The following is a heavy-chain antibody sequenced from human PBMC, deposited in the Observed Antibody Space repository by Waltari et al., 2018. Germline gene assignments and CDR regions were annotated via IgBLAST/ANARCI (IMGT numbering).Heavy chain of an antibody. V-gene: IGHV3-23*01. CDR3: AKDSYYDSSGYSDY. Sequence: EVQLLESGGGLVQPGGSLRRACAASGFTFSSYARSWVRQAPGKGLEWVSAISGSGGSTYYADSVKGRFTISRDNSKNTLYLQMNSLRAEDTAVYYCAKDSYYDSSGYSDYWGQGTLVTVSS. CDR2: ISGSGGST. J-gene: IGHJ4*02. D-gene: IGHD3-22*01. CDR1: GFTFSSYA.